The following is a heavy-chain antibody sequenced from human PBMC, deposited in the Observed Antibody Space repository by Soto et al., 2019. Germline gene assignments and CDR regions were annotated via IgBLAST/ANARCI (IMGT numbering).Heavy chain of an antibody. CDR3: ARRDSSGYYYGYYLDY. J-gene: IGHJ4*02. D-gene: IGHD3-22*01. CDR1: GGSISSGGYY. CDR2: IYYSGST. V-gene: IGHV4-31*03. Sequence: SETLSLTCTVSGGSISSGGYYWSWIRQHPGKGLEWIGYIYYSGSTYYNPSLKSRVTISVDTSKNQFSLKLSSVTAADTAVYYCARRDSSGYYYGYYLDYWGQGTLVTVSS.